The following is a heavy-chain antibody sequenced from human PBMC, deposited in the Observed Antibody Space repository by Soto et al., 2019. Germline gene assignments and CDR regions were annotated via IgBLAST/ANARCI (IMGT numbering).Heavy chain of an antibody. CDR1: GGTFSIYA. D-gene: IGHD3-22*01. CDR3: ARKYYDSSGYYLGSGARDYYYGMDV. V-gene: IGHV1-69*13. CDR2: IVPIFGTA. Sequence: GASVKVSCKASGGTFSIYAISWVLQAPGQGLEWMGGIVPIFGTANYAQKFQGRVTITADESTSTAYMELSSLRSEDTAVYYCARKYYDSSGYYLGSGARDYYYGMDVWGQGTTVTVSS. J-gene: IGHJ6*02.